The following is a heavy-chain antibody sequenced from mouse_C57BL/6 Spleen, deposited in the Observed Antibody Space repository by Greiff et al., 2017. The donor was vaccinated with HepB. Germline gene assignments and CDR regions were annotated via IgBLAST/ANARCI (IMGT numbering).Heavy chain of an antibody. CDR2: ISSGGDYI. CDR1: GFTFSSYA. CDR3: TRVGDYYAMDY. V-gene: IGHV5-9-1*02. Sequence: EVKLVESGEGLVKPGGSLKLSCAASGFTFSSYAMSWVRQTPEKRLAWVAYISSGGDYIYYADTVKGRFTISRDNARNTLYLQMSSLKSEDTAMYYCTRVGDYYAMDYWGQGTSVTVSS. J-gene: IGHJ4*01. D-gene: IGHD3-3*01.